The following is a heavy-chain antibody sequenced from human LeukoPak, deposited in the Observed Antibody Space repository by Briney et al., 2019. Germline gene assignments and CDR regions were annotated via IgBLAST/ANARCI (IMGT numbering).Heavy chain of an antibody. CDR2: ISDGGGST. V-gene: IGHV3-23*01. CDR1: GLTFSSYA. Sequence: GGSLRLSCAASGLTFSSYAMSWVRQAPGKGLEWVSIISDGGGSTYYSDSVKGRFTISRDNSKNTLYLQMNSLRAEDTAVYYCVKSRATGISRSLDYWGQGTLVTVSS. J-gene: IGHJ4*02. D-gene: IGHD3-3*01. CDR3: VKSRATGISRSLDY.